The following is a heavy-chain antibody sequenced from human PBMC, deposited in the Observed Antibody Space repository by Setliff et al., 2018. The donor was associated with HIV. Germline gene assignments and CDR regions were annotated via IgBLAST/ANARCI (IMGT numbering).Heavy chain of an antibody. J-gene: IGHJ4*02. D-gene: IGHD6-13*01. Sequence: PGGSLRLSCSASGFTFSSYAMHWVRQAPGKGLEYVSAISSNGGRTYYADSVKGRFTISRDNSKNTLYLQMSSLRAEDTAVYYCVKDKRYSSSWFDYWGQGTLVTVSS. CDR3: VKDKRYSSSWFDY. CDR1: GFTFSSYA. CDR2: ISSNGGRT. V-gene: IGHV3-64D*09.